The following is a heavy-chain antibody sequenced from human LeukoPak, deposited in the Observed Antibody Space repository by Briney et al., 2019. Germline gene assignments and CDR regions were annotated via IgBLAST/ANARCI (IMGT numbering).Heavy chain of an antibody. CDR3: ARYRTAAEYYFDY. CDR2: IYYSGST. D-gene: IGHD6-13*01. V-gene: IGHV4-39*01. CDR1: GGSISSSSYY. Sequence: SETLSLTCTVSGGSISSSSYYWGWIRQPPGKGLEWIGSIYYSGSTYYNPSLKSRVTISVDTSKNQFSLKLSSVTAADTAVYYCARYRTAAEYYFDYWGQGILVTVSS. J-gene: IGHJ4*02.